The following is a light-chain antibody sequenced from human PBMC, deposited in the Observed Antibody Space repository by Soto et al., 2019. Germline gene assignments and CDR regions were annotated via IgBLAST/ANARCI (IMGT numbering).Light chain of an antibody. CDR3: LQDYNFPPT. CDR2: AAS. J-gene: IGKJ1*01. V-gene: IGKV1-6*01. CDR1: QGIRND. Sequence: AIQKTPVPASLFKSIRDRGTITCRASQGIRNDLGWYQQKPGKAPKLLIYAASSLQSGVPSRFSGSGSGTDFTLTISSLQPEDFATYYCLQDYNFPPTFGQGTKVDIK.